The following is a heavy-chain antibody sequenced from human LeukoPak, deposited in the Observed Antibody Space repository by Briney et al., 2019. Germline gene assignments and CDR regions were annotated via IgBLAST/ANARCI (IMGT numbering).Heavy chain of an antibody. V-gene: IGHV3-30*02. CDR1: GFTFTTYG. J-gene: IGHJ4*02. CDR3: VKDSLANVRGWSHFDS. CDR2: IRHDGNGK. D-gene: IGHD6-19*01. Sequence: GGSLRLSWAAAGFTFTTYGMDWVRQAPGKGLDWVAFIRHDGNGKNYADSVKGRFAISRDNSRNTLYLQMNSLRAEDRAVYFCVKDSLANVRGWSHFDSWGQGTLVTVTS.